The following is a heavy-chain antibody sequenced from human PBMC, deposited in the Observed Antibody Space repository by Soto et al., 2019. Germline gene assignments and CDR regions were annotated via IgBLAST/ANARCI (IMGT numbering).Heavy chain of an antibody. CDR2: IKQDESDK. D-gene: IGHD3-16*02. CDR3: AAYCYTMTCTHFHGYS. V-gene: IGHV3-7*03. J-gene: IGHJ5*02. CDR1: GFRFRDYW. Sequence: QPGGSLRLSCAASGFRFRDYWMSWVRQAPGKGLEWVANIKQDESDKYYVDSVKGRFTISRDNAKNALYLQMNSLRVEDTAVYYCAAYCYTMTCTHFHGYSWGQGTQVTVSS.